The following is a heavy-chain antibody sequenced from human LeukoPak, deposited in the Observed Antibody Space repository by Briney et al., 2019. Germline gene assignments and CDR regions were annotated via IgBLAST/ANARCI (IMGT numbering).Heavy chain of an antibody. CDR1: GGSISSYY. D-gene: IGHD2-2*01. J-gene: IGHJ6*02. CDR2: IYYSGST. Sequence: SETLSLTCTVSGGSISSYYWSWIRQPPGKGLEWIGYIYYSGSTNYNPSLKSRVTISVDTSKNQFSLKLSSVTAADTAVYYCARDSTCTSSYYYYGMDVWGQGTTVTVSS. V-gene: IGHV4-59*01. CDR3: ARDSTCTSSYYYYGMDV.